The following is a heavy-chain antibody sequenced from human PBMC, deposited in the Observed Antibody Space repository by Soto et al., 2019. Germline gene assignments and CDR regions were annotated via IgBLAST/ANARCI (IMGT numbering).Heavy chain of an antibody. Sequence: PSGTLSLTGAVYGGSFSGYYGSWIRQPPGKGLEWIGEINYSGSTNYNPSLKSRVILSVDTSKSQFSLRLSSVTAADTAVYYCARGDYGDPAFDSWGQGTLVTVSS. CDR3: ARGDYGDPAFDS. J-gene: IGHJ4*02. D-gene: IGHD4-17*01. V-gene: IGHV4-34*01. CDR2: INYSGST. CDR1: GGSFSGYY.